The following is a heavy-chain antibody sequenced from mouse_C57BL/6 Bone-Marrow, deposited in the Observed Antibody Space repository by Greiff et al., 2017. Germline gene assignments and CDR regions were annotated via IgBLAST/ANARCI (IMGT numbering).Heavy chain of an antibody. J-gene: IGHJ3*01. CDR1: GYTFTSYW. V-gene: IGHV1-74*01. CDR3: AINFITFAD. CDR2: IHPSDSDT. Sequence: QVQLQQPGAELVKPGASVQVSCKASGYTFTSYWMHWVKQRPGPGLEWIGRIHPSDSDTNSNQQFKGKATLTVDKSSSTAYMQLSSLTSEDSAVDYGAINFITFADWGQGTLVTVSA. D-gene: IGHD1-1*01.